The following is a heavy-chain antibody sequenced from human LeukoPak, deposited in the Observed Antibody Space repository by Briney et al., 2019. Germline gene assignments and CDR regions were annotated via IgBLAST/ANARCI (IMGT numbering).Heavy chain of an antibody. CDR2: IYYSGST. D-gene: IGHD5-18*01. J-gene: IGHJ5*02. V-gene: IGHV4-39*01. CDR3: ARHPPYGYFSGGDWFDP. CDR1: GGSISSSSYY. Sequence: SETLSLTCTVSGGSISSSSYYWGWIRQPPGKGLEWIGSIYYSGSTYYNPSLKSRVTISVDTSKYQFSLKLSSVTAADTAVYYCARHPPYGYFSGGDWFDPWGQGTLVTVSS.